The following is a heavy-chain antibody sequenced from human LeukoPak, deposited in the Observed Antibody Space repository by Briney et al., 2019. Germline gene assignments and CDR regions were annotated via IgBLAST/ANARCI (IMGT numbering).Heavy chain of an antibody. Sequence: XSVKVSCKASAYTFTSYGISWVRQAPGQGLEWMGWISAYNGNTNYAQKLQGRVTMTTDTSTSTAYMELRSLRSDDTAVYYCARDRHYGDYGGYWGQGTLVTVSS. D-gene: IGHD4-17*01. CDR2: ISAYNGNT. J-gene: IGHJ4*02. CDR3: ARDRHYGDYGGY. V-gene: IGHV1-18*01. CDR1: AYTFTSYG.